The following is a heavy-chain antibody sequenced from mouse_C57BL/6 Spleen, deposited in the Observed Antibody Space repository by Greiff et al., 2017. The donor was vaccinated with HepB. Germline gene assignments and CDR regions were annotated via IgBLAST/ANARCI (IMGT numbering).Heavy chain of an antibody. CDR3: TTGVVATRYFDV. V-gene: IGHV14-4*01. D-gene: IGHD1-1*01. CDR1: GFNIKDDY. Sequence: EVQLQQSGAELVRPGASVKLSCTASGFNIKDDYMHWVKQRPEQGLEWIGWIDPENGDTEYASKFQGKATITADTSSNTAYLQLSSLTSEDTAVYYSTTGVVATRYFDVWGTGTTVTVSS. J-gene: IGHJ1*03. CDR2: IDPENGDT.